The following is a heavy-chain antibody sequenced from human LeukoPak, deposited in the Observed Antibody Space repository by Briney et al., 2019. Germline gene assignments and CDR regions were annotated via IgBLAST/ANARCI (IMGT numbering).Heavy chain of an antibody. CDR1: GGTFSSYA. Sequence: SVKVSCKASGGTFSSYAISWVRQAPGQGLEWVGRIIPILGIANYAQKFQGRVTITADKSTSTAYMELSSLRSEDTGVYYCARAPYDSSGYPDYWGQGTLVTVSS. CDR3: ARAPYDSSGYPDY. J-gene: IGHJ4*02. CDR2: IIPILGIA. V-gene: IGHV1-69*04. D-gene: IGHD3-22*01.